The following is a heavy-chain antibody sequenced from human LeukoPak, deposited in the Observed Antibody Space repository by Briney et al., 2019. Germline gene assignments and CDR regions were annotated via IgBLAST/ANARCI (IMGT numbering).Heavy chain of an antibody. CDR3: AILAPWAYCGGDCRNDY. CDR1: GGSISSYY. D-gene: IGHD2-21*02. Sequence: PSETLSLTCTVSGGSISSYYWSWIRQPPGKGLEWIGEINHSGSTNYNPSLKSRVTISVDTSKNQFSLKLSSVTAADTAVYYCAILAPWAYCGGDCRNDYWGQGTLVTVSS. CDR2: INHSGST. V-gene: IGHV4-34*01. J-gene: IGHJ4*02.